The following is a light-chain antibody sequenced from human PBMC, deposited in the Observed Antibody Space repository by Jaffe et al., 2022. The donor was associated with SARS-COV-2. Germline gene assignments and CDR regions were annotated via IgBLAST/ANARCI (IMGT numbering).Light chain of an antibody. Sequence: DIQMTQSPPTLSASVGDRVTITCRASQSISSWLAWFQRKPGKAPKLLIYKASFLEIGVTSRFSGSGSGTEFTLTISSLQPDDFATYYCLHYNSYTWTFGQGTKVEMK. CDR1: QSISSW. J-gene: IGKJ1*01. CDR3: LHYNSYTWT. CDR2: KAS. V-gene: IGKV1-5*03.